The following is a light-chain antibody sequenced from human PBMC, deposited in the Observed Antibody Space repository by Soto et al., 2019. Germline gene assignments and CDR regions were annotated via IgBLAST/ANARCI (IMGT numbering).Light chain of an antibody. CDR3: QQYGSSGT. V-gene: IGKV3-20*01. CDR2: DAS. CDR1: QSISTY. Sequence: EIVLTQSPGTLSLSPGERATLSCRAGQSISTYLAWYQQKSGQAPRLLIYDASNRATGIPDRFSGSGSGTDFTLTISRLEPEDFAVYYCQQYGSSGTFGQGTKVDIK. J-gene: IGKJ1*01.